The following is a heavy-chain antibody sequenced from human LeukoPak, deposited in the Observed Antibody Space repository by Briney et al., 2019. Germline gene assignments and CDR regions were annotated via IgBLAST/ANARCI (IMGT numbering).Heavy chain of an antibody. CDR2: ISSGSSYI. J-gene: IGHJ3*02. CDR1: GFTFSSYS. CDR3: ARDSLLYYDFWSGNSYDAFDI. V-gene: IGHV3-21*01. Sequence: GGSLRLSCAASGFTFSSYSMNWVRQAPWKGLEWVSSISSGSSYIYYADSVKGRFTISRDNAKNSLYLQMNSLRAEDTAVYYCARDSLLYYDFWSGNSYDAFDIWGQGTMVTVSS. D-gene: IGHD3-3*01.